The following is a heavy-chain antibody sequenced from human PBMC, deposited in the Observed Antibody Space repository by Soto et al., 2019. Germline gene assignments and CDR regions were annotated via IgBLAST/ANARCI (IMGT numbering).Heavy chain of an antibody. CDR3: ARGSRKQQLVRGYYYYYMDV. CDR2: INHSGST. Sequence: SETLSLTCAVYGGSFSGYYWSWIRQPPGKGLEWIGEINHSGSTNYNPSLKSRVTISVDTSKNQFSLKLSSVTAADTAVYYCARGSRKQQLVRGYYYYYMDVWGKGTTVTVSS. CDR1: GGSFSGYY. J-gene: IGHJ6*03. V-gene: IGHV4-34*01. D-gene: IGHD6-13*01.